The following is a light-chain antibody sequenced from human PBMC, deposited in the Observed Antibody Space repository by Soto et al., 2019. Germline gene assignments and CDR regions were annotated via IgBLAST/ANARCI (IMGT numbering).Light chain of an antibody. Sequence: EIVMTQSPATLSVSPGERATLSCRASQSVSSNLAWYQQKPGQAPGLLIYGASTRATGIPARFSGSGSGTEFTLTISSLQSEDFAVYYCHQYNNWPPMYTFGQGTKLEIK. CDR2: GAS. J-gene: IGKJ2*01. V-gene: IGKV3-15*01. CDR1: QSVSSN. CDR3: HQYNNWPPMYT.